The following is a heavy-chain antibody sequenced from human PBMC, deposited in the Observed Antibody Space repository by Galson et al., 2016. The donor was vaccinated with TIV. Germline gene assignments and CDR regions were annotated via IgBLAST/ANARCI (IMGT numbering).Heavy chain of an antibody. D-gene: IGHD3-22*01. CDR1: GFTFSNFA. CDR2: ISGGGGST. Sequence: SLRLSCAASGFTFSNFAMTWVRQAPGMGLEWVSAISGGGGSTYYADSVKGRFTVSGDNSKNTVFLQMNSLRAEDTAVYYCTKVPSSGFSYYYGLDVWGQGTTVTVSS. J-gene: IGHJ6*02. V-gene: IGHV3-23*01. CDR3: TKVPSSGFSYYYGLDV.